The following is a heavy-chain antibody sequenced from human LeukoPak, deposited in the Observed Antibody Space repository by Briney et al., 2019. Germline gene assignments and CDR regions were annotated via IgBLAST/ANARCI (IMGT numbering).Heavy chain of an antibody. CDR2: INPNSGGT. D-gene: IGHD6-13*01. CDR3: ARVRGIAAADHMGY. V-gene: IGHV1-2*02. CDR1: GYTFTGYY. Sequence: ASVKVSCKASGYTFTGYYMHWVRQAPGQWLEWMGWINPNSGGTNYAQKFQGRVTMTRDTSISTAYMELSRLRSDDTAVYYCARVRGIAAADHMGYWGQGTLVTVSS. J-gene: IGHJ4*02.